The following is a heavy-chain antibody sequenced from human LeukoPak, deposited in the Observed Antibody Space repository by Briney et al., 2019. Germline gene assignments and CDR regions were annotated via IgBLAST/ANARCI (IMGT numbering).Heavy chain of an antibody. J-gene: IGHJ4*02. CDR2: IYYSGSI. Sequence: PSETLSLTCTVSGGSISSGGYYWSWIRQHPGKGLEWIGYIYYSGSIYYNPSLKSRVTISVDTSKNQFSLKLSSVTAADTAVYYCARERAFGGDYGLRPWYYFDYWGQGTLVTVSS. CDR3: ARERAFGGDYGLRPWYYFDY. CDR1: GGSISSGGYY. V-gene: IGHV4-31*03. D-gene: IGHD4-17*01.